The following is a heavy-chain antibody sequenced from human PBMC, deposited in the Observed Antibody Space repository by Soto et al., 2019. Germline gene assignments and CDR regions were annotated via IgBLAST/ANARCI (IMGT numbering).Heavy chain of an antibody. V-gene: IGHV4-59*08. CDR1: GGSISSYY. D-gene: IGHD6-13*01. J-gene: IGHJ4*02. CDR2: IYDSGRP. CDR3: ARQGGYSSSFSY. Sequence: RSETLSLTCTVSGGSISSYYWSWIRQPPGKRQEWIGYIYDSGRPNYNPSLKSRVTISVYTPKNQFSLKLSSVTAVDTAVYYCARQGGYSSSFSYWGQGPLVTVSS.